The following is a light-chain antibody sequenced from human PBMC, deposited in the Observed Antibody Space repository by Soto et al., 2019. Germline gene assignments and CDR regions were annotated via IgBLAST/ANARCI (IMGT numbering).Light chain of an antibody. CDR1: QSISSW. Sequence: DIQMTQSPSTLSASVGDRVTITCRASQSISSWLAWYQQKPGKAPKLLIYKASSLESGVPSRFSGSGSGTEFTLTISSLQPDDFATYYCQQYNSRWGVGPGTKVDSK. CDR2: KAS. J-gene: IGKJ3*01. V-gene: IGKV1-5*03. CDR3: QQYNSRWG.